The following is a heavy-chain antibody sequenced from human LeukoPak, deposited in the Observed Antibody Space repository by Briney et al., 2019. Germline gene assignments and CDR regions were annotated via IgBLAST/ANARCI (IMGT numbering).Heavy chain of an antibody. Sequence: SETLSLTCTLSGGSASSGSHCWSGIRQPPGKCLEWIGYIYHSGSTYYNPSLKSRVTISVDRSEYQFSLKLSSVTAAVTAVYYGARVRAYDSIGYYFDYWGQGTLVTVSS. D-gene: IGHD3-22*01. J-gene: IGHJ4*02. CDR2: IYHSGST. V-gene: IGHV4-30-2*01. CDR1: GGSASSGSHC. CDR3: ARVRAYDSIGYYFDY.